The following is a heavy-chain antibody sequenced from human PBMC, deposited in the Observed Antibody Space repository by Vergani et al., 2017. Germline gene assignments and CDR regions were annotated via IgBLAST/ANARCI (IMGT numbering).Heavy chain of an antibody. CDR3: ARHSTVEWLVKLGWIDP. J-gene: IGHJ5*02. Sequence: LQLVESGGGLVQPGGSLRLSCAASGSTVSGNYMTWVRQPPGKGLEWIASIYYSGSTYYNPSLKSRVTISVDTSKNQFSLKLSSVTAADTAVYFCARHSTVEWLVKLGWIDPWGQGILVTVSS. V-gene: IGHV4-39*01. CDR2: IYYSGST. CDR1: GSTVSGNY. D-gene: IGHD6-19*01.